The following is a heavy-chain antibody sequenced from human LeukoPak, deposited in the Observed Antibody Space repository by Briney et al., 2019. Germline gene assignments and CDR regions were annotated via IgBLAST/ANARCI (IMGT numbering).Heavy chain of an antibody. CDR1: GFAFSGYG. D-gene: IGHD2-2*01. CDR3: ARDGTYCSSTNCYLGGYMDV. CDR2: IRHDGNNQ. Sequence: GGSLRLSCAVSGFAFSGYGMHWVRQAPGKGLEWVTFIRHDGNNQYYADSVKGRFIISRDNSKNTLYLQMNSLRAEDTAVYYCARDGTYCSSTNCYLGGYMDVWGKGTTVTVSS. V-gene: IGHV3-30*02. J-gene: IGHJ6*03.